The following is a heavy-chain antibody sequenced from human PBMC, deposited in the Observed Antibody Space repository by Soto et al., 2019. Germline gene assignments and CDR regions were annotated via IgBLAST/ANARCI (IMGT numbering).Heavy chain of an antibody. CDR2: IYHSGST. CDR1: GGSFSSGGYS. D-gene: IGHD3-22*01. J-gene: IGHJ3*02. CDR3: ARRAMIVDAFDI. Sequence: QLQLQESGSGLVKPSQTLSLTCAVSGGSFSSGGYSWSWIRQPPGKGLEWIGYIYHSGSTYYNPSLKSRVTMSVDRSKNQFSLKLSSVTAADTAVYYCARRAMIVDAFDIWGQGTMVTVSS. V-gene: IGHV4-30-2*01.